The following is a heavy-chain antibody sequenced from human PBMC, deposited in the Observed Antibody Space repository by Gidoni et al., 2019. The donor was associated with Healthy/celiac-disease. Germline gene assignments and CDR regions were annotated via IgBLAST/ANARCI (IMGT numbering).Heavy chain of an antibody. CDR2: INRNSGGT. V-gene: IGHV1-2*02. CDR3: ARGYFTSDWFDP. CDR1: AYTFTGYY. J-gene: IGHJ5*02. Sequence: QVQLVQSGAELKKPGASVKVSCEASAYTFTGYYMHWVRQAPGQGLEWMGWINRNSGGTNYAQKFQGRVTMTRDTSISTAYMELSRLRSDDTAVYYCARGYFTSDWFDPWGQGTLVTVSS. D-gene: IGHD3-3*01.